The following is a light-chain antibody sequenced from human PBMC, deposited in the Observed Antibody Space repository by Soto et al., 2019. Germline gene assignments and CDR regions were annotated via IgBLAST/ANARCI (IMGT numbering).Light chain of an antibody. CDR3: QQLNTYPA. CDR2: GAS. CDR1: QGIASY. J-gene: IGKJ4*01. V-gene: IGKV1-9*01. Sequence: DLPLTQSPSFLSASVGDRVTITCRASQGIASYLRWYQQAPGKAPKHLIYGASTLQSGVASTFTGSGSVTEFTLTISSLQPEDVDSDFCQQLNTYPACGGGTKVET.